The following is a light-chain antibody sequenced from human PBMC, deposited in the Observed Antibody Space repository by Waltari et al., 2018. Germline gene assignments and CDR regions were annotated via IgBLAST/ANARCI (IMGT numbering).Light chain of an antibody. Sequence: QSVLTQPPSVSGAPGHSVTISCTGSRSNIGAGYDVHWYQQLPGAAPKLLIYAFSNRPSGVPDRFYGSKSGTSASLAINGLQAEDEAVYYCQSYDSSLIAVFGGGTKVTVL. V-gene: IGLV1-40*01. J-gene: IGLJ3*02. CDR2: AFS. CDR1: RSNIGAGYD. CDR3: QSYDSSLIAV.